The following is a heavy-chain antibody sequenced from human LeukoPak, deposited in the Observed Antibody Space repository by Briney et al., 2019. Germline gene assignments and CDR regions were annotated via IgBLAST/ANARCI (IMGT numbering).Heavy chain of an antibody. V-gene: IGHV3-33*06. D-gene: IGHD3-22*01. CDR3: AKDYPYGSSGYGFDY. CDR1: GFTFSSYG. Sequence: GGSLRLSCAASGFTFSSYGMHWVRQAPSKGLEWVAVIWYDGSNKYYADSVKGRFTISRDNSKNTLYLQMNSLRAEDTAVYYCAKDYPYGSSGYGFDYWGQGTLVTVSS. J-gene: IGHJ4*02. CDR2: IWYDGSNK.